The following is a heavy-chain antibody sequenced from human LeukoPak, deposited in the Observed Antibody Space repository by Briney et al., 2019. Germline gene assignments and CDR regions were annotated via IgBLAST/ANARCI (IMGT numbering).Heavy chain of an antibody. J-gene: IGHJ4*02. CDR2: TFFSGST. Sequence: SETLSLTCTVSGGSISSSTYHWGWIRQPPGKGLEWIGSTFFSGSTYYNPSLKSRVTISVDTSKNQFSPRLSSVTAADTAVYYCARHGIDVLLKDYYFDYWGQGTRVTVSS. D-gene: IGHD3-16*01. V-gene: IGHV4-39*01. CDR1: GGSISSSTYH. CDR3: ARHGIDVLLKDYYFDY.